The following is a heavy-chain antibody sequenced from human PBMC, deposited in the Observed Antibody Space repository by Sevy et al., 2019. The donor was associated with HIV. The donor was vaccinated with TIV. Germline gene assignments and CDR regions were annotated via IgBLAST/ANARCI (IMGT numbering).Heavy chain of an antibody. Sequence: GGSLRLSCAASGFSFTSYWMSWVRQTPEKGLEWVANINQVGTEKNYVDSVKGRFTISRDNAKNSLYLQMNSLRAEDTAVYYCAKQPYDSGVYQFDYWGQGTLVTVSS. CDR1: GFSFTSYW. CDR2: INQVGTEK. D-gene: IGHD3-22*01. CDR3: AKQPYDSGVYQFDY. J-gene: IGHJ4*02. V-gene: IGHV3-7*01.